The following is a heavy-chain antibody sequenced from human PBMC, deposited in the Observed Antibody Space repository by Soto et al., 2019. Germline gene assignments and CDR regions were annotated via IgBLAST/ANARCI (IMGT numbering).Heavy chain of an antibody. V-gene: IGHV4-30-4*01. CDR1: GGSISSGDYY. CDR3: ARDDYGDDGVWYFDL. CDR2: IYYSGST. Sequence: QVQLQESGPGLVKPSQTLSLTCTVSGGSISSGDYYWSWIRQPPGKGLEWIGYIYYSGSTYYNPSLKSRVTISVDTSKNQFSRKLSSVTAADTAVYYCARDDYGDDGVWYFDLWGRGTLVTVSS. D-gene: IGHD4-17*01. J-gene: IGHJ2*01.